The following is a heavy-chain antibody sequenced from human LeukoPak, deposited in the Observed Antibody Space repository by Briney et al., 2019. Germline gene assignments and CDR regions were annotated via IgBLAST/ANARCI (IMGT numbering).Heavy chain of an antibody. D-gene: IGHD3-10*01. CDR1: GYTFTSYG. J-gene: IGHJ4*02. CDR3: ARVPHYYGSGSYNY. CDR2: ISAYNGNT. Sequence: GASVKVSCKASGYTFTSYGISWVRQAPGQGLEWMGWISAYNGNTNYAQNLQGRVTMTTDTSTSTAYMELRSLRSDDTAVYYCARVPHYYGSGSYNYWGQGTLVTVSS. V-gene: IGHV1-18*01.